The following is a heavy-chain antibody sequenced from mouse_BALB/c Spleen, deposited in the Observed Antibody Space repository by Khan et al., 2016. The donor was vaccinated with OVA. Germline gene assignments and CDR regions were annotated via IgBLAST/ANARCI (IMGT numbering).Heavy chain of an antibody. Sequence: EVELVESGGDLVKPGGSLKLSCAASGFTFSSYGMSWVRQTPDKRLEWVATISSGGSYTYYPDSVKGRFTISRDNAKNTLYLQMSSLKSEDTAMCYCDRRTGTEAMDYWGQGTSVTVSS. J-gene: IGHJ4*01. CDR3: DRRTGTEAMDY. CDR2: ISSGGSYT. D-gene: IGHD4-1*01. CDR1: GFTFSSYG. V-gene: IGHV5-6*02.